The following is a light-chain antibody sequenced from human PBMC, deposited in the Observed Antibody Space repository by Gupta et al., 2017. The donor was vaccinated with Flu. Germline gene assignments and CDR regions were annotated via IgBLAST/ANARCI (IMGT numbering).Light chain of an antibody. V-gene: IGLV6-57*01. CDR1: SGSIGINY. CDR3: QAYEV. Sequence: FMLTQPHSVSGAPWKTVTISCTRSSGSIGINYVQWYQQRPGTSPKNVIYEDDQRPSGVPDRFSGSIDRSSNSASLTISGLKTEDEADYYCQAYEVFGGGTKLTVL. CDR2: EDD. J-gene: IGLJ2*01.